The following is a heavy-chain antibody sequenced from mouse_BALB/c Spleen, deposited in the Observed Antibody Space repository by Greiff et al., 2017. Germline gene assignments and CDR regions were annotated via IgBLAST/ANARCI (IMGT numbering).Heavy chain of an antibody. J-gene: IGHJ4*01. V-gene: IGHV5-4*02. Sequence: EVKLVESGGGLVKPGGSLKLSCAASGFTFSDYYMYWVRQTPEKRLEWVATISDGGSYTYYPDSVKGRFTISRDNAKNNLYLQMSSLKSEDTAMYYCARDKGNYDYAMAYWGQGTSVTVSA. CDR2: ISDGGSYT. D-gene: IGHD2-1*01. CDR3: ARDKGNYDYAMAY. CDR1: GFTFSDYY.